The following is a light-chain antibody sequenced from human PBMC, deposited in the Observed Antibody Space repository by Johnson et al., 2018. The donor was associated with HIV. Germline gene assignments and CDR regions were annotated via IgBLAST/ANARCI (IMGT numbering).Light chain of an antibody. J-gene: IGLJ1*01. CDR1: TSNIGKSY. V-gene: IGLV1-51*01. Sequence: QAVLTQPPSVSAAPGQKVTISCSGSTSNIGKSYVSWYQQLPGTAPKLLIYDNNKRPSGIPDRFSGSKSGTSATLGITGLQTGDEADYYCGTWDSSLSVLYVFGTRTKVTVL. CDR2: DNN. CDR3: GTWDSSLSVLYV.